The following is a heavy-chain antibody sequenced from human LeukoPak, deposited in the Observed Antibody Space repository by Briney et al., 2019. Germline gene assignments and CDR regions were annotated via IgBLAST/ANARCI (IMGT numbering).Heavy chain of an antibody. Sequence: SETLSLTCAVYGGSFSGYYWSWIRQPPGRGLEWIGEINHSGSTNYNPSLKSRVTISVDTSKNQFSLKLSSVTAADTAVYYCARNSGYDYFDYWGQGTLVAVSS. V-gene: IGHV4-34*01. J-gene: IGHJ4*02. CDR2: INHSGST. CDR3: ARNSGYDYFDY. D-gene: IGHD5-12*01. CDR1: GGSFSGYY.